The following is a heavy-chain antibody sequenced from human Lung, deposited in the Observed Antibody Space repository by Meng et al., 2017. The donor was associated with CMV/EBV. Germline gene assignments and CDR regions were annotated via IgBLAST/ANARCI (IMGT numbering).Heavy chain of an antibody. D-gene: IGHD7-27*01. CDR2: INEAGSVK. CDR3: AREYWGPDY. V-gene: IGHV3-7*01. J-gene: IGHJ4*02. CDR1: GFAFTNYW. Sequence: SCAASGFAFTNYWITWVRQAPGKGLEWVGNINEAGSVKHYVDSVKGRFTMSRDNAKNSVYLQMNGLRADDTAVYFCAREYWGPDYWGQGTLVTVSS.